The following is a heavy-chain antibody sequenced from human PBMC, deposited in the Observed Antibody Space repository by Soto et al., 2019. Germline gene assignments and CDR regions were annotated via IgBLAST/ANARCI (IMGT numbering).Heavy chain of an antibody. V-gene: IGHV1-2*04. J-gene: IGHJ4*02. D-gene: IGHD6-19*01. CDR1: GYSFTDYH. CDR2: INPKSGGT. Sequence: ASVKVSCKASGYSFTDYHIHWVRQAPGQGLEWLGRINPKSGGTSTAQKFQGWVTMTTDTSISTAYMELSRLTSDDTAVYYCASAAVTGTAGLDFWGQGTQVTVSS. CDR3: ASAAVTGTAGLDF.